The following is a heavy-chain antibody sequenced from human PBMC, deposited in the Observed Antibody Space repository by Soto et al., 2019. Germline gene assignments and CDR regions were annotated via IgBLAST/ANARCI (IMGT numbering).Heavy chain of an antibody. CDR3: ARGYDFWSGYSDTRGV. CDR1: GYTFTGYY. Sequence: ASVKGSCKASGYTFTGYYMHWVRQAPGQGLEWMGWINPNSGGTNYAQKFQGRVTMTRDTSISTAYMELSRLRSDDTAVYYCARGYDFWSGYSDTRGVWGQGTTVTVSS. D-gene: IGHD3-3*01. J-gene: IGHJ6*02. V-gene: IGHV1-2*02. CDR2: INPNSGGT.